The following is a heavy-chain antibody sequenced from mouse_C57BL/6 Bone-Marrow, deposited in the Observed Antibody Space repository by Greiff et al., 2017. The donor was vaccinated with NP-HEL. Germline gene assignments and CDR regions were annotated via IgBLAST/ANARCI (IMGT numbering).Heavy chain of an antibody. V-gene: IGHV1-76*01. CDR3: AAIYYYGSPWFAD. CDR1: GYTFTDYY. J-gene: IGHJ3*01. CDR2: IYPGSGNT. D-gene: IGHD1-1*01. Sequence: VQLQQSGAELVRPGASVKLSCKASGYTFTDYYINWVKQRPGQGLEWIARIYPGSGNTYSPSDVQGKATLTAEKSSSTAYMQLSSLTSEDSAVYCCAAIYYYGSPWFADGGQGTLVTVAA.